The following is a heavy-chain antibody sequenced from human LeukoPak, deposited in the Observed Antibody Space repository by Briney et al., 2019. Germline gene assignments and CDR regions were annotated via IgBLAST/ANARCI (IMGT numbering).Heavy chain of an antibody. J-gene: IGHJ4*02. Sequence: PGGSLRLSCAASGFTFSSYAMSWVRQAPGKGLEWVSAISGIGGITYYADSVKGRFTIYRDNSKNTLYLQMNSLRAEDTAVYYCVRESSGSYFAYWGQGTLVTVSS. V-gene: IGHV3-23*01. CDR1: GFTFSSYA. CDR3: VRESSGSYFAY. D-gene: IGHD3-10*01. CDR2: ISGIGGIT.